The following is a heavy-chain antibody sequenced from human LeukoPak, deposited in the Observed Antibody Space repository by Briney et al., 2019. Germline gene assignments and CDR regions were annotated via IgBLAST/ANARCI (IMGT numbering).Heavy chain of an antibody. V-gene: IGHV4-30-2*01. D-gene: IGHD4-17*01. CDR1: GGSISSGGYY. Sequence: SETLSLTCTVSGGSISSGGYYWSWIRQPPGKGLEWIGYIYHSGSTNYNPSLKSRVTISVDKSKNQFSLKLSSVTAADTAVYYCAARSMTTVTGFDYWGQGTLVTVSS. J-gene: IGHJ4*02. CDR2: IYHSGST. CDR3: AARSMTTVTGFDY.